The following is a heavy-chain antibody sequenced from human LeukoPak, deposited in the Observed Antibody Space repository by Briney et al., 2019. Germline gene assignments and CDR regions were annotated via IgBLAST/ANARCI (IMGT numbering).Heavy chain of an antibody. V-gene: IGHV1-2*06. D-gene: IGHD1-14*01. CDR3: ATDGGNHNFDY. J-gene: IGHJ4*02. CDR1: GFTFTDYY. Sequence: VASVKVSCKASGFTFTDYYLNWVRQAPGQGLEWMGRIILNNGATNYAQKFQGRVTLTRDTSISTAYMELSRQTSDDTAVYYCATDGGNHNFDYWGQGTLVTVSS. CDR2: IILNNGAT.